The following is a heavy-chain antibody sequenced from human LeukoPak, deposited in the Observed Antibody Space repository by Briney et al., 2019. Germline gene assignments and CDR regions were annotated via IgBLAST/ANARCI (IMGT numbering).Heavy chain of an antibody. CDR3: ARGATGTYWDWFNP. Sequence: GGSLRLSCAASGVTFSDHWMTWVRQTPGKGLGWVAHINQDGSEKHFVDSVEGRFTISRDNDNNSMSLQMNKLRVEDTAVYYCARGATGTYWDWFNPWGQGTLVTVSS. D-gene: IGHD1-26*01. CDR2: INQDGSEK. J-gene: IGHJ5*02. V-gene: IGHV3-7*01. CDR1: GVTFSDHW.